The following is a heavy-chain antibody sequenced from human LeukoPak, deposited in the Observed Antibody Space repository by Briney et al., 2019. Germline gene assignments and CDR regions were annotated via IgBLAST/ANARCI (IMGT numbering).Heavy chain of an antibody. V-gene: IGHV1-69*04. CDR1: GGTFSSYA. J-gene: IGHJ4*02. Sequence: SVKVSCKASGGTFSSYAISWVRQAPGQGLEWMGRIIPILGIANYAQKFQGRVTITADKSTSTAYMELSSLRSEDTAVYYCARGWYSSGWFVYWGQGTLVTASS. CDR3: ARGWYSSGWFVY. D-gene: IGHD6-19*01. CDR2: IIPILGIA.